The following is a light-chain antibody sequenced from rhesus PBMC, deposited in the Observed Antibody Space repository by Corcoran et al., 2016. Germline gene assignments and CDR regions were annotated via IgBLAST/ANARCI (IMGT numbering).Light chain of an antibody. J-gene: IGLJ6*01. CDR1: NIGS. V-gene: IGLV3-44*01. CDR3: QVWDSSRDHDV. CDR2: YNN. Sequence: SHDLTQPSSVSVSPGQTARITCGGDNIGSVNWYQQKPPQAPVLVIYYNNERPSGIPERFSGSRSGNTATLTISGVEAGDEADYYCQVWDSSRDHDVFGSATKLTVL.